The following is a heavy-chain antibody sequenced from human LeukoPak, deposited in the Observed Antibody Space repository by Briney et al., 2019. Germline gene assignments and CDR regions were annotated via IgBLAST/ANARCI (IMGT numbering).Heavy chain of an antibody. J-gene: IGHJ4*02. CDR1: GVSIFSYY. D-gene: IGHD1-14*01. Sequence: PSETLSLTRTVSGVSIFSYYWSWIRPPPGQGLEWIGYIHYSGTTNYNPSLKSRVSISIDTSKSQFSLELASATAADTARYYCATGRSIRKFDYWGQGTLLAVSS. V-gene: IGHV4-59*08. CDR2: IHYSGTT. CDR3: ATGRSIRKFDY.